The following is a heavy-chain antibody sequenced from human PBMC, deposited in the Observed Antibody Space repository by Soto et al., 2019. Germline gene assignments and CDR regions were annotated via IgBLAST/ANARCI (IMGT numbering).Heavy chain of an antibody. J-gene: IGHJ5*02. CDR1: GLSLSTSGEA. CDR3: AHYVSSRPAGWFDP. CDR2: IYWDDDK. V-gene: IGHV2-5*02. D-gene: IGHD3-10*02. Sequence: QITLKESGPTLVKPTQTLTLTCTFSGLSLSTSGEAVGWIRQPPGKALKWLALIYWDDDKRYNPTLKTRLTITKDTSKNQVVLALTNMDPVDTATYYCAHYVSSRPAGWFDPWGQGILVTVSS.